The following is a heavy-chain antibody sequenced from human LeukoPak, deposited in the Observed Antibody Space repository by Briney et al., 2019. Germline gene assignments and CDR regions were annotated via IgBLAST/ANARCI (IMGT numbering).Heavy chain of an antibody. CDR2: IYYSVTT. CDR1: GGSISSSDYY. D-gene: IGHD4-23*01. Sequence: SETLSLTCTVSGGSISSSDYYWGWIRQPPGKGLEWIGSIYYSVTTYYNPSLKSRVTISVDTSKNQFSLKLNSVTAADTAVYYCARDRLRWPKIDYWGQGTLVTVSS. CDR3: ARDRLRWPKIDY. V-gene: IGHV4-39*07. J-gene: IGHJ4*02.